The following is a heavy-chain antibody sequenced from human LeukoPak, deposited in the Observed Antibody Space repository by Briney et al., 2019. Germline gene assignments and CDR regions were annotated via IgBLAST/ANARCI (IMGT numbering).Heavy chain of an antibody. CDR2: IYYSVTT. CDR1: GGSISSSDYY. D-gene: IGHD4-23*01. Sequence: SETLSLTCTVSGGSISSSDYYWGWIRQPPGKGLEWIGSIYYSVTTYYNPSLKSRVTISVDTSKNQFSLKLNSVTAADTAVYYCARDRLRWPKIDYWGQGTLVTVSS. CDR3: ARDRLRWPKIDY. V-gene: IGHV4-39*07. J-gene: IGHJ4*02.